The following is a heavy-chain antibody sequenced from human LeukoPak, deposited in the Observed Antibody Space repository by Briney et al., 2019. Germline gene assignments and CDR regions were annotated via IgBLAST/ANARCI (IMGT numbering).Heavy chain of an antibody. J-gene: IGHJ4*02. V-gene: IGHV7-4-1*02. CDR2: INTNTGNP. D-gene: IGHD6-13*01. CDR3: ATSDSSSWYSSTLFDY. CDR1: GYTFTSYA. Sequence: ASVTVSCKASGYTFTSYAMNWVRQAPGQGLEWMGWINTNTGNPTYAQGFTGRFVFSLDTSVSTAYLQISSLKAEDTAVYYCATSDSSSWYSSTLFDYWGQGTLVTVSS.